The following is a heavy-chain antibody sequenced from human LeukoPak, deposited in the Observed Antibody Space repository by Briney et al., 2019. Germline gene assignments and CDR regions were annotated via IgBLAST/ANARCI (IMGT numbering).Heavy chain of an antibody. V-gene: IGHV1-69*01. CDR1: GGTFSSYA. Sequence: GASVTVSCTASGGTFSSYAISWVRQAPGQGLEWMGGIIPIFGTANYAQKFQGRVTITAAESTSTAYMELSSLRSEDTAVYYCARMGITIFGVVIMRYYGMDVWGQGTTVTVSS. J-gene: IGHJ6*02. CDR3: ARMGITIFGVVIMRYYGMDV. CDR2: IIPIFGTA. D-gene: IGHD3-3*01.